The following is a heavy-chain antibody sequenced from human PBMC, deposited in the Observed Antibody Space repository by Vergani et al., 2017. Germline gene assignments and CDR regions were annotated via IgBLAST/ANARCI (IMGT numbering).Heavy chain of an antibody. V-gene: IGHV1-46*01. Sequence: QVQLVQSGAEVKKPGASVKVSCKASGYTFTSYYMHWVRQAPGQGLEWMGIINPSGGSTSYAQKFQGRVTMTRDTSTSTVYMELSSLRSEDTAVYYCARGRESEYSGTTVICDIDYWGQGTLVTVSS. J-gene: IGHJ4*02. CDR3: ARGRESEYSGTTVICDIDY. CDR1: GYTFTSYY. D-gene: IGHD4-17*01. CDR2: INPSGGST.